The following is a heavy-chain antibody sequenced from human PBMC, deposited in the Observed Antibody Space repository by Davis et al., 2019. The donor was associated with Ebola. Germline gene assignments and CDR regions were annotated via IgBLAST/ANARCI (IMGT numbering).Heavy chain of an antibody. D-gene: IGHD1-26*01. CDR3: ARLRQLGATRDY. CDR2: INHRGST. Sequence: SETLSLTCAVYGGSFSGFYWSWIRQPPAKGLEWIGVINHRGSTNHNPSLMSRVTISVDTSKNQFSLKLSSVTAADTAVYYCARLRQLGATRDYWGQGTLVTVSS. CDR1: GGSFSGFY. J-gene: IGHJ4*02. V-gene: IGHV4-34*01.